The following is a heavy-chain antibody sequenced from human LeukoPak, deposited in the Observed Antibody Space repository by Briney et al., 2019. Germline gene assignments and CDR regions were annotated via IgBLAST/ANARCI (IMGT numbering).Heavy chain of an antibody. D-gene: IGHD3-10*01. CDR2: INPNSGGT. V-gene: IGHV1-2*02. J-gene: IGHJ4*02. CDR1: GYTFAGYY. CDR3: ARGGGYYYGSGKDY. Sequence: ASVKVSCKASGYTFAGYYMHWLRQAPGQGLEWMGWINPNSGGTNYAQKFQGRVTMTRDTSISTAYMELSRLRSDDTAVYYCARGGGYYYGSGKDYWGQGTLVTVSS.